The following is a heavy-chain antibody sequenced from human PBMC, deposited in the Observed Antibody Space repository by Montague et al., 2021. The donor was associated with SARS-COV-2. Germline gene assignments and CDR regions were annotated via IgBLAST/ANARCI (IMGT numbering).Heavy chain of an antibody. Sequence: SETLSLTCTVSGGSITVSRYDWGWLRQPPGKGLEWIGSVHYTGTTSYNESPKGRLTISVDTSENQFSLRMTSVTASDTAVYYCARHRANAGSLDIWGHGTLVTVSS. CDR3: ARHRANAGSLDI. CDR1: GGSITVSRYD. V-gene: IGHV4-39*01. D-gene: IGHD1-1*01. CDR2: VHYTGTT. J-gene: IGHJ3*02.